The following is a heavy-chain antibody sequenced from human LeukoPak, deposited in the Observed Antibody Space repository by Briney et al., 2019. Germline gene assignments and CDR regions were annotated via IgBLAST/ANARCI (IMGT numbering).Heavy chain of an antibody. CDR2: ISGSGGSI. CDR3: ARELSEMATISPFDY. D-gene: IGHD5-24*01. J-gene: IGHJ4*02. CDR1: GFTFSSYA. V-gene: IGHV3-23*01. Sequence: GGSLRLSCAASGFTFSSYAMHWVRQAPGKGLEWVSAISGSGGSIYYADSVKGRFTISRDNSKNTLYLQMNSLRAEDTAVYYCARELSEMATISPFDYWGQGTLVTVSS.